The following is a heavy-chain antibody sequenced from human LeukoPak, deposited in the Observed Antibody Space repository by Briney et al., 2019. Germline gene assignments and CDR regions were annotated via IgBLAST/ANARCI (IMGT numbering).Heavy chain of an antibody. D-gene: IGHD4-17*01. CDR2: ISSSSSYI. CDR1: GFTFSSYI. V-gene: IGHV3-21*01. CDR3: ARAVNGDLDY. Sequence: GGSLRLSCAASGFTFSSYIMNWVRQAPGKGLEWVSSISSSSSYIYYADSVKGRFTISRDNAKNSLYLQMNSLRAEDTAVYYCARAVNGDLDYWGQGTLVTVSS. J-gene: IGHJ4*02.